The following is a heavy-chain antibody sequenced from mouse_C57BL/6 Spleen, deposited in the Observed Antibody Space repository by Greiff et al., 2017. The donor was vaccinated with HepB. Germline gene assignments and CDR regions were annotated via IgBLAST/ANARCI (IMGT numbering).Heavy chain of an antibody. J-gene: IGHJ4*01. V-gene: IGHV5-12*01. CDR2: ISNGGGST. CDR3: ARHSSMDY. Sequence: DVMLVESGGGLVQPGGSLKLSCAASGFTFSDYYMYWVRQTPEKRLEWVAYISNGGGSTYYPDTVKGRFTISRDNAKNTLYLQMSRLKSEDTAMYYCARHSSMDYWGQGTSVTVSS. CDR1: GFTFSDYY.